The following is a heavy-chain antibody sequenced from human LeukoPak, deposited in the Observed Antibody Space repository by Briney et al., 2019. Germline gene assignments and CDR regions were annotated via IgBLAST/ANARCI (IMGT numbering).Heavy chain of an antibody. V-gene: IGHV4-34*01. CDR3: ARDRQVGEMAIIRGTDAFDI. Sequence: SETLSLACTVSGGSISSYYWSWIRQPPGKGLEWIGEINHSGSTNYNPSLKSRVAISLDRSKNQFSLRLNSVTAADTAVYFCARDRQVGEMAIIRGTDAFDIWGQGRMVIVSS. D-gene: IGHD5-24*01. J-gene: IGHJ3*02. CDR1: GGSISSYY. CDR2: INHSGST.